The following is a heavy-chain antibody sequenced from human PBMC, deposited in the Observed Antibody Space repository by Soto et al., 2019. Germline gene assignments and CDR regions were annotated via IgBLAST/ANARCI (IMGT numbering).Heavy chain of an antibody. J-gene: IGHJ4*02. CDR2: INPSGGST. V-gene: IGHV1-46*03. CDR1: GYTFTSYY. CDR3: ARESLGYCSSTSCYRGDDFDY. Sequence: QVQLVQSGAEVKKPGASVKVSCKASGYTFTSYYMHWVRQAPGQGLEWMGIINPSGGSTSYAQKFPGRVTMTRDTSTSTVHMELRSLRSEDPAVYYCARESLGYCSSTSCYRGDDFDYWGQGTLVTVSS. D-gene: IGHD2-2*01.